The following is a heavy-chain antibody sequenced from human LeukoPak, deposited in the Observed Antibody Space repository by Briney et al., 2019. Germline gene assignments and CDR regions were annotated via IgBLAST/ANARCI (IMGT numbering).Heavy chain of an antibody. Sequence: SETLSLTCTVSGGSISTYYWNWIRQPPGKGLEWIGYIYYSGSTNYNPSLKSRVTISVDTSKNQFSLKLSSVTAADTAVYYCARDLLTMVRGVPYNWFDPWGQGTLVTVSS. CDR2: IYYSGST. V-gene: IGHV4-59*01. CDR1: GGSISTYY. CDR3: ARDLLTMVRGVPYNWFDP. D-gene: IGHD3-10*01. J-gene: IGHJ5*02.